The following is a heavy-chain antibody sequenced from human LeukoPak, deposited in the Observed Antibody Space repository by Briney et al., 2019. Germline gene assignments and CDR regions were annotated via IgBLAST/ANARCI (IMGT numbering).Heavy chain of an antibody. CDR3: AREQLADSALTG. Sequence: GGSLRLSCAASGFIFGDYAMHWVRQAPGKGLEWVAAIAFDDTDRYYIDSVKGRFTISRDDSKNTLYLHMTSLRAEDTAVYYCAREQLADSALTGWGQGTLVTVSS. V-gene: IGHV3-30*04. CDR2: IAFDDTDR. CDR1: GFIFGDYA. J-gene: IGHJ4*02. D-gene: IGHD3-9*01.